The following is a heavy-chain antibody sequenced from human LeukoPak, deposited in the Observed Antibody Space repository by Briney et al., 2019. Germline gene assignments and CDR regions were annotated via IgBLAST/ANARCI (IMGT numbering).Heavy chain of an antibody. Sequence: GGSLRLSCAASGFTFKTHAMSWVRQAPGKGLEWVSRIDDSGVIRSYADSVKGRFTISRDNSKMTLTLQMNSLRAEDTAVYYCAKRLKRNYYYHYAMDVWGQGITVTVSS. CDR1: GFTFKTHA. J-gene: IGHJ6*02. V-gene: IGHV3-23*01. D-gene: IGHD3-22*01. CDR3: AKRLKRNYYYHYAMDV. CDR2: IDDSGVIR.